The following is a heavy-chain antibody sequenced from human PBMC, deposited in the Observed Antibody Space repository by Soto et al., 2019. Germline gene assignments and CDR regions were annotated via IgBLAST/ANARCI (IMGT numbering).Heavy chain of an antibody. Sequence: SETLSLTCTVSGGSISSSSYYWGWIRQPPGKGLEWIGSIYYSGSTYYNPSLKSRVTISVDTSKNQFSLKLSSVTAADTAVYYCARHRKGVWYYDFWSGSNWFDPWGQGTLVTVSS. CDR2: IYYSGST. J-gene: IGHJ5*02. D-gene: IGHD3-3*01. CDR1: GGSISSSSYY. CDR3: ARHRKGVWYYDFWSGSNWFDP. V-gene: IGHV4-39*01.